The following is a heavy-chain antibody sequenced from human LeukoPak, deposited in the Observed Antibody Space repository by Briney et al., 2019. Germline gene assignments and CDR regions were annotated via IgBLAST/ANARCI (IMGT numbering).Heavy chain of an antibody. J-gene: IGHJ6*02. D-gene: IGHD6-19*01. Sequence: SETLSLTCTVSGGSISSSSNSWGWIRQPPGKGLEWIGSIYYSGSTYYNPSLKSRVTMSVDTSKNQFSLKLSSVTAADTAVYYCARDRRPIAVERSERLRRMVYGMDVWGQGTTVTVSS. CDR3: ARDRRPIAVERSERLRRMVYGMDV. CDR2: IYYSGST. V-gene: IGHV4-39*07. CDR1: GGSISSSSNS.